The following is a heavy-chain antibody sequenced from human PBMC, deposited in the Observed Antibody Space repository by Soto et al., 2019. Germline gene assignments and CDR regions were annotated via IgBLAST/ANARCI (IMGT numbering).Heavy chain of an antibody. CDR1: GYTFTSYG. V-gene: IGHV1-18*01. J-gene: IGHJ6*02. CDR3: ARMGLIAAAGTTYYYYGMDV. D-gene: IGHD6-13*01. Sequence: ASVKVSCKASGYTFTSYGISWVRQAPGQGLEWMGWISAYNGNTNYAQKLQGRVTMTTDTSTSTAYMELRSLRSGDTAVYYCARMGLIAAAGTTYYYYGMDVWGQGTTGTVS. CDR2: ISAYNGNT.